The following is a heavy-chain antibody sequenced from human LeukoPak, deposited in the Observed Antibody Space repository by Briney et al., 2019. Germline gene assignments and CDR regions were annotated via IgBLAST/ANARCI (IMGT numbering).Heavy chain of an antibody. CDR1: GGSISSYY. D-gene: IGHD3-22*01. CDR2: IYYRGST. CDR3: ARRGGDSSGYYYVFDNWLDP. V-gene: IGHV4-59*01. J-gene: IGHJ5*02. Sequence: SQTLSLTCTVSGGSISSYYWSWIRQPPGKGREWIGYIYYRGSTNYNPSLKSRVTISVDTSKNQFSLKLSSVTAADTAVYYCARRGGDSSGYYYVFDNWLDPWGQGTLVTVSS.